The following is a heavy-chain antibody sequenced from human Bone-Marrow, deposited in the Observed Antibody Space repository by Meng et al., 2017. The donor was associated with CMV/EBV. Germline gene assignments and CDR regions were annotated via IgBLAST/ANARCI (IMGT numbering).Heavy chain of an antibody. J-gene: IGHJ4*02. CDR3: AKDLLLFGGANAYFDS. Sequence: GESLKISCAASGFTFSSYGMHWVRQAPGKGLEWVAFIRHDGTNRYYGDSVKGRFTISRDNSKSTVYLQMNSLRPEETAVYYCAKDLLLFGGANAYFDSWGQGTLVTVSS. D-gene: IGHD3-16*01. V-gene: IGHV3-30*02. CDR1: GFTFSSYG. CDR2: IRHDGTNR.